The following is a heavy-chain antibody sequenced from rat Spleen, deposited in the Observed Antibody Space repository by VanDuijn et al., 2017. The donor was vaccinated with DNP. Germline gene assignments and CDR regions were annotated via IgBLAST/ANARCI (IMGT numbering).Heavy chain of an antibody. CDR1: GFTFSNFG. J-gene: IGHJ1*01. CDR3: VREDYYSGDLYFDF. CDR2: ITTGGSNT. D-gene: IGHD1-1*01. Sequence: EVRLVESGGGLVQPGRSLKLSCTASGFTFSNFGMAWVRQAPTKGLEWVASITTGGSNTYYRDSVQGRFTVSRDNARTTQYLQMDSLRSEDTATYYCVREDYYSGDLYFDFWGPGTMVTVSS. V-gene: IGHV5S13*01.